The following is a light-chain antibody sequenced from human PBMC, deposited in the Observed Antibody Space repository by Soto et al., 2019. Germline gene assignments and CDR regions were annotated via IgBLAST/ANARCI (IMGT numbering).Light chain of an antibody. CDR3: SSHGGADNFYV. V-gene: IGLV2-8*01. CDR2: KVT. J-gene: IGLJ1*01. Sequence: QSVLTQPPSASGSPGQSVTISCTGTSSDIGAYNYVSWYPQHPGKVPKLIIHKVTQRPSGVPDRFSASKSGNTASLTVSGLQAEDEADYYCSSHGGADNFYVFGTGTKLTVL. CDR1: SSDIGAYNY.